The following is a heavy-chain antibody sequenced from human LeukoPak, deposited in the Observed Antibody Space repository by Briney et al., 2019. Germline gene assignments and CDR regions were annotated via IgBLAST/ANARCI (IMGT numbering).Heavy chain of an antibody. CDR1: GYTFTGYF. CDR3: ARVGDGLNDAFDM. V-gene: IGHV1-2*06. CDR2: INPKTGGT. J-gene: IGHJ3*02. Sequence: ASVKVSCKASGYTFTGYFMNWVRQAPGRGPEWMGRINPKTGGTNYAQKFQGRVTMTRDTSITTGYMELSRLRSDDTAVYYCARVGDGLNDAFDMWGQGTLVTVSS. D-gene: IGHD5-24*01.